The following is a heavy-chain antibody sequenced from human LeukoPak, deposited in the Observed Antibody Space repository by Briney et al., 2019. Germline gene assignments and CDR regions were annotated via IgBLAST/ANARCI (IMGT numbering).Heavy chain of an antibody. CDR1: GGSISSGGYY. D-gene: IGHD3-10*01. J-gene: IGHJ4*02. V-gene: IGHV4-31*03. CDR3: ARAYGSGSYYNGRVPWYFDY. Sequence: SETLSLTCTVSGGSISSGGYYWSWIRQHPGKGLEWIGYIYYSGSTYYNPSLKSRVTISVDTSKNQFSLKLSSVTAADTAVYYCARAYGSGSYYNGRVPWYFDYWGQGTLVTVSS. CDR2: IYYSGST.